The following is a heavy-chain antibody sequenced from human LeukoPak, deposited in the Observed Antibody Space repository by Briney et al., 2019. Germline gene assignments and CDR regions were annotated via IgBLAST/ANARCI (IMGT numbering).Heavy chain of an antibody. J-gene: IGHJ4*02. Sequence: GGSLRLSCAASGFTFSSYAMSWVRQAPGKGLEWVSAISGSGGSTYYADAVKGRFIISRDNSKNTLYLQMNSLRAEDTAVYYCAKDNGYLYSYGHTNFDYWGQGTLVTVSS. D-gene: IGHD5-18*01. CDR2: ISGSGGST. V-gene: IGHV3-23*01. CDR1: GFTFSSYA. CDR3: AKDNGYLYSYGHTNFDY.